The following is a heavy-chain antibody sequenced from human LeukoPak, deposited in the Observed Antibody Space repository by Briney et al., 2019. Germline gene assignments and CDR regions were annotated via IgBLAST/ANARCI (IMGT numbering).Heavy chain of an antibody. CDR2: IIPIFGAA. J-gene: IGHJ4*02. CDR3: ARSRVTPRYFDY. CDR1: GGTFSSYA. V-gene: IGHV1-69*05. Sequence: SVKVSCKXSGGTFSSYAISWVRQAPGQGLERMGGIIPIFGAANYAQKFQGRVTITTDESTSTAYMELSSLRSEDTAVYYCARSRVTPRYFDYWGQGTLVTVSS. D-gene: IGHD4-23*01.